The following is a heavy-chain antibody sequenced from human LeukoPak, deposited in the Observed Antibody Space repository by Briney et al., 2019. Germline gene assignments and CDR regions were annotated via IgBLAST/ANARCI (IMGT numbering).Heavy chain of an antibody. CDR1: GFTFSDYF. J-gene: IGHJ4*02. V-gene: IGHV3-11*01. CDR2: ISSSVSII. Sequence: GGSLRLSCAASGFTFSDYFLSWIRQAPGQGLEWVSYISSSVSIINYADSVKGRFTISRDNAKNSLYLQMNSLRAEDTAVYYCARDRLVYCGGDCYLDYFDYWGQGTLVTVSS. D-gene: IGHD2-21*01. CDR3: ARDRLVYCGGDCYLDYFDY.